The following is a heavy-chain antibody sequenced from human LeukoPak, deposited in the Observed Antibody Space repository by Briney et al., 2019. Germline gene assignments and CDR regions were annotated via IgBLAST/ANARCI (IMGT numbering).Heavy chain of an antibody. J-gene: IGHJ4*02. CDR2: IIPIFGTA. CDR3: ARVWRLAFDY. CDR1: GGTFSSYA. Sequence: RASVKVSCKASGGTFSSYAISWVRQAPGQGLEWMGGIIPIFGTANYAQKFQGRVTITADKSTSTAYMELSSLRSEDTAVYYCARVWRLAFDYWGQGTLVTVSS. V-gene: IGHV1-69*06. D-gene: IGHD6-19*01.